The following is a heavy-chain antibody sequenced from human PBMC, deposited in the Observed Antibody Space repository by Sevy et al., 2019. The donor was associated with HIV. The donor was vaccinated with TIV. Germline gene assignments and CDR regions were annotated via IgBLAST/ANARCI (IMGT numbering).Heavy chain of an antibody. CDR3: AREGYYYRSGTYRPPNYYGMDV. V-gene: IGHV1-18*01. J-gene: IGHJ6*02. CDR1: GYTFSSYG. D-gene: IGHD3-10*01. CDR2: ISDYNGYT. Sequence: ASVKVSCKASGYTFSSYGISWVRRAPGQGLEWKGWISDYNGYTNYAHKFQGRVTMSTETSTRTAYMELRSLRSDDTAVYFCAREGYYYRSGTYRPPNYYGMDVWCQGTAVTVSS.